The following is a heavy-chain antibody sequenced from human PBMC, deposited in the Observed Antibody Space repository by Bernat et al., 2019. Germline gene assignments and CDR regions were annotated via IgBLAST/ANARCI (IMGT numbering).Heavy chain of an antibody. V-gene: IGHV4-59*01. J-gene: IGHJ5*02. CDR3: ARDRAMVRGTRDWFDP. CDR1: GGSISSYY. Sequence: QVQLQESGPGLVKPSETLSLTCTVSGGSISSYYWSWIRQPPGKGLEWIGYIYYSGSTNYNPSLKSRVTISVDTSKNQFSLKLSSVTAADTAVYYCARDRAMVRGTRDWFDPWGQGTLVPVSS. CDR2: IYYSGST. D-gene: IGHD3-10*01.